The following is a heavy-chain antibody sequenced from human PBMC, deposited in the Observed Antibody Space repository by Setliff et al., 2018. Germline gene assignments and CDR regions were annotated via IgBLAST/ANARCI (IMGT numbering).Heavy chain of an antibody. CDR1: GGSISSDY. CDR2: FYHSASS. CDR3: ARSHYYASGNSHYYYMDV. D-gene: IGHD3-10*01. Sequence: PSETLSLTCNVSGGSISSDYWAWIRQPPGKALEWIGYFYHSASSNYNTSLKGRVTRSADTSEKQLYLSLTSVSVADTAMYYCARSHYYASGNSHYYYMDVWGKGTAVTVSS. V-gene: IGHV4-59*08. J-gene: IGHJ6*03.